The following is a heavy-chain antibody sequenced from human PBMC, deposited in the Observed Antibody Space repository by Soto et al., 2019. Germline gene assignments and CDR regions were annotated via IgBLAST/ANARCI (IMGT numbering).Heavy chain of an antibody. J-gene: IGHJ3*02. Sequence: GGSLRLSCAASGFTFSSYWMSWVRQAPGKGLEWVANIKQDGSEKYYVDSVKGRFTISRDNAKNSLYLQMNSLRAEGTAVYYCARDRYPSVVITPIDIWGQGTMVTVSS. CDR3: ARDRYPSVVITPIDI. CDR2: IKQDGSEK. CDR1: GFTFSSYW. D-gene: IGHD3-22*01. V-gene: IGHV3-7*05.